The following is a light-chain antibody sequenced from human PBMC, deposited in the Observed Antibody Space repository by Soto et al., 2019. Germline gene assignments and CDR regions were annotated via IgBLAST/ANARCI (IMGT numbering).Light chain of an antibody. CDR1: QGISSY. J-gene: IGKJ4*01. CDR2: AAS. V-gene: IGKV1-9*01. CDR3: QQLNSYPFA. Sequence: DIQLTQSPSFLSASVLDRVTITCLASQGISSYLAWYQQKPGKAPKLLIYAASTLQSGVPSRFSGSGSGTEFTLTISSLQPEDFATYYCQQLNSYPFAFGGGTKVDIK.